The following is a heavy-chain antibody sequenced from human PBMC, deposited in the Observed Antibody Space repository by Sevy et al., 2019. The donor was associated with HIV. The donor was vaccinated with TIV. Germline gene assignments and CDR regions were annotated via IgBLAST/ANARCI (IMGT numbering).Heavy chain of an antibody. CDR2: FDPTRGSR. Sequence: ASVKVSCKTSGYIFSTYYIYWARQAPGQGLEWIGIFDPTRGSRSCAQRFQGRLSMTGGTSTSTAYMELSSLTSEDTAEYYCARDRDVSGSYLEYFYYAMEVWGQGTTVTVSS. D-gene: IGHD1-26*01. J-gene: IGHJ6*02. V-gene: IGHV1-46*01. CDR1: GYIFSTYY. CDR3: ARDRDVSGSYLEYFYYAMEV.